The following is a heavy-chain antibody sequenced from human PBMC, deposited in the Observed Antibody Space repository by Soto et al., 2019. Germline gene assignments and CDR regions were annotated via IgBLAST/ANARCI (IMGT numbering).Heavy chain of an antibody. CDR3: AKEGGSYYAMDV. CDR1: GFAFSAYG. D-gene: IGHD2-15*01. V-gene: IGHV3-23*01. Sequence: GGSLRLSCAASGFAFSAYGMNWVRQAPGKGLEWVSVISGTGGSTKYADSVKGRFTISRDNSEKTLYLQMNSLRAEDTAVYYCAKEGGSYYAMDVWGQGTSVTVSS. J-gene: IGHJ6*02. CDR2: ISGTGGST.